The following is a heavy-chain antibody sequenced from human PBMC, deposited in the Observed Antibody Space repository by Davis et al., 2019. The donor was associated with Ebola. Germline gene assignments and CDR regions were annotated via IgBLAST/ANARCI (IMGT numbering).Heavy chain of an antibody. V-gene: IGHV3-11*06. CDR1: GFTFSDYY. Sequence: GGSLRLSCAASGFTFSDYYMSWIRQAPGKGLEWVSYISSSSSYTNYADSVKGRFTISRDNAKNSLYLQMNSLRAEDTAVYYCARDETTVTLYYYYYYGMDVWGQGTTVTVSS. D-gene: IGHD4-17*01. CDR2: ISSSSSYT. CDR3: ARDETTVTLYYYYYYGMDV. J-gene: IGHJ6*02.